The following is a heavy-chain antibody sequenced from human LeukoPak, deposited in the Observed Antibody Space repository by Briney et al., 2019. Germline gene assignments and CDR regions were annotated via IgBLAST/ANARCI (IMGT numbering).Heavy chain of an antibody. V-gene: IGHV3-7*04. Sequence: GGSLRLSCAASGFTFSSYWMSWVRQAPGKGLEWVANIKQDGSERKYVDSVKGRFAISRDNAKNSLSLQMNSLRAEDTAVYYCARAVTGTRGLDVWGQGTTVTVSS. CDR2: IKQDGSER. CDR3: ARAVTGTRGLDV. J-gene: IGHJ6*02. D-gene: IGHD6-19*01. CDR1: GFTFSSYW.